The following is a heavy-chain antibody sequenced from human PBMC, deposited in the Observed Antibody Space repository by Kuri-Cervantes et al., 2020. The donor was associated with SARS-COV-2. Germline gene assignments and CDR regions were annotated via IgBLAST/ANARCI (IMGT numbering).Heavy chain of an antibody. CDR1: GGSIGGSGYY. Sequence: ESLKISCTVSGGSIGGSGYYWAWIRPPPGKGLEWIGEINHSGNSNYNPSLKSRVTISVDTSKNDFFLRLTSVTAADTAVYYCARAAHHMTTVTRGAFDIWGQGTMVTVSS. CDR3: ARAAHHMTTVTRGAFDI. D-gene: IGHD4-17*01. J-gene: IGHJ3*02. V-gene: IGHV4-39*02. CDR2: INHSGNS.